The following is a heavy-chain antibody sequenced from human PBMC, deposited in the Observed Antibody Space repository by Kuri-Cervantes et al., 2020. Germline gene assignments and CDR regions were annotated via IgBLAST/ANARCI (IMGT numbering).Heavy chain of an antibody. V-gene: IGHV4-39*07. CDR2: IYYSGST. J-gene: IGHJ4*02. CDR3: ARETNLRFGGVIGPDY. Sequence: GSLRLSCTVSGGSVSSGSYYWSWIRQPPGKGLEWIGSIYYSGSTYYNPSLKSRVTISVDTSKNQFSLKLSSVTAADTAVYYCARETNLRFGGVIGPDYWGQGTLVTVSS. CDR1: GGSVSSGSYY. D-gene: IGHD3-16*02.